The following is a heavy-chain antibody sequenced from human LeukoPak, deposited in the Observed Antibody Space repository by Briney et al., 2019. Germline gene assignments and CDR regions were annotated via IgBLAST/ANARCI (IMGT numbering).Heavy chain of an antibody. CDR3: ARDRLYSSSWYRDNDAFDI. J-gene: IGHJ3*02. Sequence: GGSLRLSCAASGFTFSSYSMNWVRQAPGKGLEWVSYISSSSSTIYYADSVKDRFTISRDNAKNSLYLQMNSLRAEDTAVYYCARDRLYSSSWYRDNDAFDIWGQGTMVTVSS. V-gene: IGHV3-48*01. CDR1: GFTFSSYS. CDR2: ISSSSSTI. D-gene: IGHD6-13*01.